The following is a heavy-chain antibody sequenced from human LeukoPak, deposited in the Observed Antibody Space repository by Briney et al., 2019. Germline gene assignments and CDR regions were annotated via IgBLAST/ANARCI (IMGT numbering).Heavy chain of an antibody. CDR3: ASLTSIAARTRAVTVDY. CDR2: INWNSYYI. D-gene: IGHD6-6*01. CDR1: GFTFDDYA. J-gene: IGHJ4*02. V-gene: IGHV3-9*01. Sequence: QSGRSLRLSCAVSGFTFDDYAMHWVRQVPGKGLEWVSGINWNSYYIDYADSVKGRFTISRDNAKNSLYLQMNSLRAEDTAVYYCASLTSIAARTRAVTVDYWGQGTLVTVSS.